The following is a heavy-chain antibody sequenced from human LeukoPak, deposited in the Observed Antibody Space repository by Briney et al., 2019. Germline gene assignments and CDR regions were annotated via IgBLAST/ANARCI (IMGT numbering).Heavy chain of an antibody. CDR3: ARVPYYYGSGSYYPYFDY. CDR1: GFTFSSYW. J-gene: IGHJ4*02. Sequence: GGSLRLSCAASGFTFSSYWMHWVRHAPGKGLVWVSRINSDGSSTSYADSVKGRFTISRDNAKNTQYLQMNSLRAEDTPVYYCARVPYYYGSGSYYPYFDYWGQGTLVTVSS. V-gene: IGHV3-74*01. CDR2: INSDGSST. D-gene: IGHD3-10*01.